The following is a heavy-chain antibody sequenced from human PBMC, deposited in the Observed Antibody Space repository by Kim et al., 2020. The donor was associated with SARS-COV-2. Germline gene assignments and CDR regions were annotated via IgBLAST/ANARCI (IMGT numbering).Heavy chain of an antibody. V-gene: IGHV4-4*02. CDR3: ARCRGSGWTEGDFDY. Sequence: PSLKSRVTISVDKSKNQFSLKLSSVTAADTAVYYCARCRGSGWTEGDFDYWGQGTLVTVSS. D-gene: IGHD6-19*01. J-gene: IGHJ4*02.